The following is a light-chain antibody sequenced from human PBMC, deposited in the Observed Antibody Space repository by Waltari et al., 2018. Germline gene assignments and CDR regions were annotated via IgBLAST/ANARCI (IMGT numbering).Light chain of an antibody. V-gene: IGKV1-5*03. CDR3: QQYKRPPWT. Sequence: DIQMTQSPSTLSASVGDRGPISCRSTESINSWLAWYQQKPGKAPKLLISRSFNLESGVPSRFSGSGSGTEFILTISSLQPDDLATYHCQQYKRPPWTFGQGTKV. CDR2: RSF. J-gene: IGKJ1*01. CDR1: ESINSW.